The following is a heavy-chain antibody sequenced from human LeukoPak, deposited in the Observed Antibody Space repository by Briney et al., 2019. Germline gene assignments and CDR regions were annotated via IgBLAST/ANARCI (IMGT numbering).Heavy chain of an antibody. CDR2: INPSGGST. V-gene: IGHV1-46*01. CDR3: ARGASSIAALNPFWYFDP. Sequence: GASVKVSCKASGYTFTSYYMHWVRQGPGQGLGWMGIINPSGGSTSYAQKFQGRVTMTRDTSTNTVYMELSSLRSEDTAVYYCARGASSIAALNPFWYFDPWGRGTLVTVSS. J-gene: IGHJ2*01. CDR1: GYTFTSYY. D-gene: IGHD6-6*01.